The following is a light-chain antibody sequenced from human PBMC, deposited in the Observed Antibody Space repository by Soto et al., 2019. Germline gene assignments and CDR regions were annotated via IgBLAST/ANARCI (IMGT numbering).Light chain of an antibody. J-gene: IGKJ1*01. V-gene: IGKV1-5*03. CDR1: QSISSW. CDR2: KAS. Sequence: DIQMTQSPSTLTASVGDRVTITCRASQSISSWLAWYQQRPGIAPKVLIYKASTLKSGVPSRFSGSGSGTEITLTISSLQPDDFATYYCQHDNSYSEAFGQGTKVDIK. CDR3: QHDNSYSEA.